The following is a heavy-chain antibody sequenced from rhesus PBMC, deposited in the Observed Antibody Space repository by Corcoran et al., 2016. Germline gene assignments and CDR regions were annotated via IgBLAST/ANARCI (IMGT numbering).Heavy chain of an antibody. CDR3: ARYCTSTTCYANYFDY. Sequence: QVQLQESGPGLVKPSETLSLTCAVSGGSISSNYWSWIRPAPGEGRGWVGYIYGGSGSTSYNPSLQSRVTISTDTSKNQFSLKLSSVTAADTAVYYCARYCTSTTCYANYFDYWGQGVLVTVSS. J-gene: IGHJ4*01. CDR2: IYGGSGST. CDR1: GGSISSNY. V-gene: IGHV4-147*01. D-gene: IGHD2-2*01.